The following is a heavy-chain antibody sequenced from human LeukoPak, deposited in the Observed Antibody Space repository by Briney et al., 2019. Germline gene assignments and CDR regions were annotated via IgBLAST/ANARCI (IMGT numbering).Heavy chain of an antibody. V-gene: IGHV4-39*01. CDR1: GGSISSSSYY. CDR2: IYYSGST. D-gene: IGHD6-19*01. Sequence: PSETLSLTCTVFGGSISSSSYYWGWIRQPPGKGLEWIGSIYYSGSTYYNPSLKSRVTISVDTSKNQFSLKLSSVTAADTAVYYCARDIAVAGTGIIGYWGQGTLVTVSS. J-gene: IGHJ4*02. CDR3: ARDIAVAGTGIIGY.